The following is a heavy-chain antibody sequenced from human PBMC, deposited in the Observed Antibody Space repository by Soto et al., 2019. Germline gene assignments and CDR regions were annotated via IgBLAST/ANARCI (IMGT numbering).Heavy chain of an antibody. CDR2: IYYSGST. CDR3: ARHNLKQGYYYGSGIPPWFDP. Sequence: SETLSLTCTVSGGSISSSSYYWGWIHQPPGKGLEWIGSIYYSGSTYYNPSLKSRVTISVDTSKNQFSLKLSSVTAADTAVYYCARHNLKQGYYYGSGIPPWFDPWGQGTLVTVSS. V-gene: IGHV4-39*01. J-gene: IGHJ5*02. D-gene: IGHD3-10*01. CDR1: GGSISSSSYY.